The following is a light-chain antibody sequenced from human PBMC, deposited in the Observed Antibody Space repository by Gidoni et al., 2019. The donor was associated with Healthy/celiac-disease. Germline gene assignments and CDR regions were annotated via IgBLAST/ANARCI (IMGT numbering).Light chain of an antibody. V-gene: IGKV1-33*01. CDR1: QDISNY. J-gene: IGKJ3*01. Sequence: DIQMTQSPSSLSASVGDRVTITCQARQDISNYLNWYQQKPGKAPKLLIYDASNLETGVPSRFSGSGSGTDFTFTISSLQPEDIATYYCQQYDNLPLTFGPXTKVEIK. CDR3: QQYDNLPLT. CDR2: DAS.